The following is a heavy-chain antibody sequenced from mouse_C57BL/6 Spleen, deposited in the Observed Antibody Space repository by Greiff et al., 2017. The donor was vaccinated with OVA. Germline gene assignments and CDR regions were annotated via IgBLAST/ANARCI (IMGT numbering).Heavy chain of an antibody. D-gene: IGHD1-1*01. CDR1: GYTFTDYY. V-gene: IGHV1-26*01. CDR2: INPDNGGT. CDR3: ARYYVGYYAMDY. Sequence: VQLQQSGPELVKPGASVKISCKASGYTFTDYYMNWVKQSPGQGLEWIGDINPDNGGTSYNQKFKGKATLTVDKSSSTAYMELRSLTSEDSAVYYCARYYVGYYAMDYWGQGTSVTVSS. J-gene: IGHJ4*01.